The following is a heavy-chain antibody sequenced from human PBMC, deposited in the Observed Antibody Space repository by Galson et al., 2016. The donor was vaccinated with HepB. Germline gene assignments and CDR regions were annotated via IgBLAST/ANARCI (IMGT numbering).Heavy chain of an antibody. D-gene: IGHD3-16*02. J-gene: IGHJ4*02. CDR2: IKGKTDGGTT. CDR3: STEGGGPSYDYLWGSYRYAGLDH. V-gene: IGHV3-15*07. Sequence: SLRLSCAASGFTFNNAWMNWVRQAPGKGLEWVGRIKGKTDGGTTDYAAPVKGRFTISRDDSKDMLYLQMNSLKIEDTAGYYCSTEGGGPSYDYLWGSYRYAGLDHWGQGTLVTVSS. CDR1: GFTFNNAW.